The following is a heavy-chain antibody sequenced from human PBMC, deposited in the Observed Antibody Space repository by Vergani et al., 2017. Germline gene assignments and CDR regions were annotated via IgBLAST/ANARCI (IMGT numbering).Heavy chain of an antibody. CDR1: DYSINSYYY. J-gene: IGHJ4*02. CDR2: ISNTGST. D-gene: IGHD2-15*01. V-gene: IGHV4-38-2*02. Sequence: QVQLQESGPGLVKPSETLSLTCTVFDYSINSYYYWGWIRQAPGNGLEWIGGISNTGSTYHSPSLMSRVTMSVDTSKNQFFLKLSSVTAADTAVYYCARSRPYCTGGSCPAIWGQGTLVTVSS. CDR3: ARSRPYCTGGSCPAI.